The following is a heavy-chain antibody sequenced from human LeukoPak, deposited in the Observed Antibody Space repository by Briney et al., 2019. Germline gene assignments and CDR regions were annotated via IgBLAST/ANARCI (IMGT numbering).Heavy chain of an antibody. V-gene: IGHV4-38-2*02. CDR1: GYSISSGYY. Sequence: SETLSLTCTVSGYSISSGYYWGWIRQPPGKGLEWIGSIYHSGSTYYNPSLKSRVTISVDTSKNQFSLKLSSVTAADTAVYYCARFQSVAGTTDYWGQGTLVTVSS. CDR3: ARFQSVAGTTDY. J-gene: IGHJ4*02. CDR2: IYHSGST. D-gene: IGHD6-19*01.